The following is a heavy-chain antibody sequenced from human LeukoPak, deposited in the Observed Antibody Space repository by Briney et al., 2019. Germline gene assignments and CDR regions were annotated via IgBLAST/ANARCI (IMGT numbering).Heavy chain of an antibody. CDR1: GFSFRSYS. V-gene: IGHV3-21*05. CDR2: LSANMAAL. D-gene: IGHD5-18*01. CDR3: AREGYGLGAYPFDL. Sequence: GGSLRLSSAPPGFSFRSYSMHSVRETPRKRLGCGSHLSANMAALYSPASLRGRFPTSRDNASTSLFLQMSSLRVEDTAVYFCAREGYGLGAYPFDLWGRGALVTVSS. J-gene: IGHJ2*01.